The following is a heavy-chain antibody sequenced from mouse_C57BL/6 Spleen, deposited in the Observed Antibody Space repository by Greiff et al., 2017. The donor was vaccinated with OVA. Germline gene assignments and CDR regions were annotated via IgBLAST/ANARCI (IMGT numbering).Heavy chain of an antibody. J-gene: IGHJ2*01. CDR3: ATGGLRGIDY. V-gene: IGHV3-6*01. CDR2: ISYDGSN. D-gene: IGHD2-4*01. CDR1: GYSITSGYY. Sequence: ESGPGLVKPSQSLSLTCSVTGYSITSGYYWNWIRQFPGNKLEWMGYISYDGSNNYNPSLKNRISITRDTSKNQFFLKLNSVTTEDTATYYCATGGLRGIDYWGQGTTLTVSS.